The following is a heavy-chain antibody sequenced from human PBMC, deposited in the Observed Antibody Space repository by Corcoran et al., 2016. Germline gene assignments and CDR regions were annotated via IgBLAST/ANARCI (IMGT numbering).Heavy chain of an antibody. V-gene: IGHV3-53*01. CDR2: IYSGGST. D-gene: IGHD6-13*01. CDR1: GFTVSSNY. CDR3: ASLGSSSWTEDYYGMDV. J-gene: IGHJ6*02. Sequence: EVQLVESGGGLIQPGGSLRLSCAASGFTVSSNYMSWVRQAQGKGLEWVSVIYSGGSTYYADSVKGRFTISRDNSKNTLYLQLNSLRAEDTAVYYCASLGSSSWTEDYYGMDVLGQGTTVTVSS.